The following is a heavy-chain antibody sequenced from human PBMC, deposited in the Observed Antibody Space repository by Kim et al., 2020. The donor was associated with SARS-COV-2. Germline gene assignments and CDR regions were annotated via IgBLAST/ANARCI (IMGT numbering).Heavy chain of an antibody. D-gene: IGHD3-3*01. CDR1: GYTFTSYG. Sequence: ASVKVSCKASGYTFTSYGISWVRQAPGQGLEWMGWISAYNGNTNYAQKLQGRVTMTTDTSTSTAYMELRSLRSDDTAVYYCSRGPNTIFGVVTYGMDVWGQGTTVTVSS. J-gene: IGHJ6*02. CDR2: ISAYNGNT. CDR3: SRGPNTIFGVVTYGMDV. V-gene: IGHV1-18*01.